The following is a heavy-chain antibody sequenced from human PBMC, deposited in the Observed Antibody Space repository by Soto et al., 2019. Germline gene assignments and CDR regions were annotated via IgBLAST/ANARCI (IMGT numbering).Heavy chain of an antibody. D-gene: IGHD3-3*02. CDR2: FLASGGNT. CDR3: ARGGATIFGVIDS. J-gene: IGHJ4*02. CDR1: GYSFFSYY. Sequence: QVQLVQSGAAVGKPGASVKVSCKASGYSFFSYYIHWVRQAPGQGLEWMGRFLASGGNTFYAQRFRGRVSITRDTSSTNTVSLELTSLTSDDTAVYYGARGGATIFGVIDSWGQGTRVTVSS. V-gene: IGHV1-46*01.